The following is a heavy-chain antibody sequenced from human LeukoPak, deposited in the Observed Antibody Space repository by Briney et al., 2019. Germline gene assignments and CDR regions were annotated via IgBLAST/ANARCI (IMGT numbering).Heavy chain of an antibody. CDR1: GGTFSSYA. Sequence: SVKVSCKASGGTFSSYAISWVRQAPGQGLEWMGGIIPIFGTANYAQKFQGRITITADESTSTAYMELSSLRSDDTAVYYCARYGGDYEGVDYWGQGTLDTVSS. CDR2: IIPIFGTA. D-gene: IGHD4-17*01. V-gene: IGHV1-69*13. J-gene: IGHJ4*02. CDR3: ARYGGDYEGVDY.